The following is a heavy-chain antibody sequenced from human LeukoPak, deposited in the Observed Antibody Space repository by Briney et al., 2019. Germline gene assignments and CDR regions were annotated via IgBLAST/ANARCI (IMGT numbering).Heavy chain of an antibody. D-gene: IGHD3-9*01. J-gene: IGHJ4*02. V-gene: IGHV3-30*18. CDR3: AKDRPTIFYYFDY. CDR1: GFTFSSYG. Sequence: GGSLRLSCAASGFTFSSYGMHWVRQAPGKGLEWVAVISYDGSNKYYADSVKGRFTISRDNSKNTLYLQMNSLRAEDTAVYYCAKDRPTIFYYFDYWGQGTLVTVSS. CDR2: ISYDGSNK.